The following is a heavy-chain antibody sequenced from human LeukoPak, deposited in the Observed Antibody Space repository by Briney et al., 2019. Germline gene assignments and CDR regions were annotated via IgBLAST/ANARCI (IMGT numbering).Heavy chain of an antibody. CDR2: INSDGSST. CDR3: AREVYSSGWSSFDY. CDR1: GFTFSYYS. Sequence: GGSLRLSCAASGFTFSYYSMNWVRQAPGKGLEWVSRINSDGSSTIHADSVKGRFTISRDNAKNTLYLQMNSLRAEDTAVYYCAREVYSSGWSSFDYWGQGTLVTVSS. V-gene: IGHV3-74*01. J-gene: IGHJ4*02. D-gene: IGHD6-19*01.